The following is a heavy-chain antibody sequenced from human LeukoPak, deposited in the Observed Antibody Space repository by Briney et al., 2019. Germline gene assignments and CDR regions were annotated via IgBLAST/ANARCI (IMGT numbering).Heavy chain of an antibody. CDR3: ARAFRASSFDY. CDR2: IYHSGST. V-gene: IGHV4-38-2*02. Sequence: PSETLSLTCTVSGYSISSGYYWGWIRQPPGKGLEWIGSIYHSGSTYYNPSLKSRVTISVDTSKNQFSLKLGSVIAADTAVYYCARAFRASSFDYWGQGTLVTVSS. D-gene: IGHD2-21*01. CDR1: GYSISSGYY. J-gene: IGHJ4*02.